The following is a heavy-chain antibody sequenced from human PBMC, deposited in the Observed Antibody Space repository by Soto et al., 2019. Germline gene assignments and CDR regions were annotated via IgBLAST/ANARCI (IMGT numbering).Heavy chain of an antibody. Sequence: QVQLVESGGGVVQPGRSLRLSCAASGFTFSSYGMHWVRQAPGKGLEWVALIWYDGSNKYYADSVKGRFTISRDNSKNTLYLQMNSLGAEDTAVYYCARTRDGYNLLDYWGQGTLVTVSA. V-gene: IGHV3-33*01. CDR3: ARTRDGYNLLDY. CDR1: GFTFSSYG. CDR2: IWYDGSNK. D-gene: IGHD5-12*01. J-gene: IGHJ4*02.